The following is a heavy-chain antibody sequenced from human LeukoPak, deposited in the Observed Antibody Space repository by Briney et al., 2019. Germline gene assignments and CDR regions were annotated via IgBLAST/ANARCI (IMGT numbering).Heavy chain of an antibody. J-gene: IGHJ4*02. V-gene: IGHV4-30-4*01. D-gene: IGHD3-16*01. Sequence: SQTLSLTCTVSGGSISSGDYYWSWIRQPPGKGLEWVGYIDYSGSTYYNPSLKSRVTISVATSKTQSPLKLSSVTAADTAVYYCARDLAFGSQIDYWGQGTLVTVSS. CDR3: ARDLAFGSQIDY. CDR2: IDYSGST. CDR1: GGSISSGDYY.